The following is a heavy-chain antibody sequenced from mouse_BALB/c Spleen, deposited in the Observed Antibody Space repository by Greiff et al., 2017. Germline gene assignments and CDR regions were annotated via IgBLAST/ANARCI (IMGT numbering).Heavy chain of an antibody. J-gene: IGHJ3*01. D-gene: IGHD2-1*01. V-gene: IGHV3-6*02. Sequence: EVKLEESGPGLVKPSQSLSLTCSVTGYSITSGYYWNWIRQFPGNKLEWMGYISYDGSNNYNPSLKNRISITRDTSKNQFFLKLNSVTTEDTATYYCAIYGNYGGFAYWGQGTLVTVSA. CDR3: AIYGNYGGFAY. CDR1: GYSITSGYY. CDR2: ISYDGSN.